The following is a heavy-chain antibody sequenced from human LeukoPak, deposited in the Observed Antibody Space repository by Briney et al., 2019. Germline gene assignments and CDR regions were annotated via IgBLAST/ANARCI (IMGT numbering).Heavy chain of an antibody. J-gene: IGHJ4*02. CDR1: GGTFSSYA. D-gene: IGHD6-19*01. CDR3: ARLYSSGWPLEY. CDR2: IIPIFGTA. V-gene: IGHV1-69*05. Sequence: ASVKVSCKASGGTFSSYAISWVRQAPGQGLEWMGRIIPIFGTANYAQKFQGRVTITTDESTSTAYMELSSLRSEDTAVYYCARLYSSGWPLEYWGQGTLVTVSS.